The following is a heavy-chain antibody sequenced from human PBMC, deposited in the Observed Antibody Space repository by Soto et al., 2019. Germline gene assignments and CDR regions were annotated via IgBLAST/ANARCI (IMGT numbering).Heavy chain of an antibody. CDR3: ARDSHSFYDYIWGSYRSGDRNYYYYYYMDV. Sequence: EVQLVESGGGLVKPRGSLRLSCAASGFTFSSYSMNWVRQAPGKGLEWVSSISSSSSYIYYADSVKGRFTISRDNAKNSLYLQMNSLRAEDTAVYYCARDSHSFYDYIWGSYRSGDRNYYYYYYMDVWGKGTTVTVSS. CDR1: GFTFSSYS. V-gene: IGHV3-21*01. D-gene: IGHD3-16*02. J-gene: IGHJ6*03. CDR2: ISSSSSYI.